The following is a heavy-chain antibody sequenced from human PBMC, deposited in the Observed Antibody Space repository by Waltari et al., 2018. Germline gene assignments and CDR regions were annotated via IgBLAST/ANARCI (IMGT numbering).Heavy chain of an antibody. CDR2: IYHSGST. V-gene: IGHV4-38-2*02. J-gene: IGHJ4*02. Sequence: QVQLQESGPGLVKPSETLSLTCTVSGYSIRSGYYWGWIRQPPGKGLEWIGSIYHSGSTYYNPSLKSRVTISVDTSKNQFSLKLSSVTAADTAVYYCARATVSHFDYWGQGTLVTVSS. CDR1: GYSIRSGYY. D-gene: IGHD4-17*01. CDR3: ARATVSHFDY.